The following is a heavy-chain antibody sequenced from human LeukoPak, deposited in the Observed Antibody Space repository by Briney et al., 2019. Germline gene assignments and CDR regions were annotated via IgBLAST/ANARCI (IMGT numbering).Heavy chain of an antibody. Sequence: SETLSLTCTVSGGSISSSSYYWGWIRQPPGKGLEWIGSIYYSGSTYYNPSLKSRVTISVDTSKNQFSLKLSSVTAADTAVYYCAWASYYYDSSGSYYYYMDVWGKGTTVTVSS. CDR1: GGSISSSSYY. J-gene: IGHJ6*03. D-gene: IGHD3-22*01. V-gene: IGHV4-39*07. CDR2: IYYSGST. CDR3: AWASYYYDSSGSYYYYMDV.